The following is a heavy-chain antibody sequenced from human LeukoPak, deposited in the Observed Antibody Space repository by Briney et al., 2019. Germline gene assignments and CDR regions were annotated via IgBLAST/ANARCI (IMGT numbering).Heavy chain of an antibody. CDR1: GDSINNYY. Sequence: SETLSLTCSVPGDSINNYYWSWIRQPPGKGLEWIGYIYYSGNTNYNPTLKSRVTISKDTSKKQISLNLGSVTAADTAVYYCARGSNWLDPWGQGTLVTVSS. CDR3: ARGSNWLDP. D-gene: IGHD6-6*01. V-gene: IGHV4-59*01. CDR2: IYYSGNT. J-gene: IGHJ5*02.